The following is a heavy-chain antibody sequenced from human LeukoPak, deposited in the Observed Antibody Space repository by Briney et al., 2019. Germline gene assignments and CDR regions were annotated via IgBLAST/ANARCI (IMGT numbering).Heavy chain of an antibody. D-gene: IGHD2-15*01. CDR2: ISGSGGST. CDR3: AKGGYCSGGSCGYDAFDI. Sequence: GGSLRLSCAASGFTFSSYAMSWVRQAPGKGLEWVSAISGSGGSTYYADSVKGRFTISRDNSKSTLYLQMNSLRAEDTAVYYCAKGGYCSGGSCGYDAFDIWGQGAMVTVSS. CDR1: GFTFSSYA. V-gene: IGHV3-23*01. J-gene: IGHJ3*02.